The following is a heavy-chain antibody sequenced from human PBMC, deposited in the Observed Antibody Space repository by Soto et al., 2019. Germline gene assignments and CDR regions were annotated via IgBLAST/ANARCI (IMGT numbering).Heavy chain of an antibody. V-gene: IGHV3-11*01. D-gene: IGHD3-10*01. J-gene: IGHJ6*02. CDR3: ARVRFGQWGYAMDV. CDR1: GITFSDCY. Sequence: QVQLVESGGGLGKPGGSLRLSCAASGITFSDCYMNWIRQAPGKGLEWVSYMSSSGDSINYAGSVRGRFTVSRDNAKNSLYLQMNSLRAEDTAMYYCARVRFGQWGYAMDVWGQGTTVTVSS. CDR2: MSSSGDSI.